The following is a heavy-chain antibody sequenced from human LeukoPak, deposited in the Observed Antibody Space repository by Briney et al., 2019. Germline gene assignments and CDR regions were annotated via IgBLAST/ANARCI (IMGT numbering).Heavy chain of an antibody. D-gene: IGHD6-13*01. V-gene: IGHV4-34*01. J-gene: IGHJ3*02. CDR3: AREYSSSWYSSHHDAFDI. Sequence: SETLSLTCAVYGGSFSGYYWSWIRQPPGKGLEWIGEINHSGSTNYNPSLKSRVTISVDTSKNQFSLKLSSVTAADTAVYYCAREYSSSWYSSHHDAFDIWGQGTMVTVSS. CDR1: GGSFSGYY. CDR2: INHSGST.